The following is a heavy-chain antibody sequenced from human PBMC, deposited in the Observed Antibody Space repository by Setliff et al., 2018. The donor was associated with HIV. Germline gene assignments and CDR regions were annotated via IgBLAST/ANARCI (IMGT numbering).Heavy chain of an antibody. CDR2: ISDTGGNT. CDR3: AKTHRAKDSSSYYLNFQH. D-gene: IGHD6-13*01. V-gene: IGHV3-23*01. Sequence: GGSLRLSCAASGFTFSNYAMTWVRQAPGKGLEWVSTISDTGGNTYYPDSVKGRFTISRDNSIDTVYLQMNSLRAEDTAVYYCAKTHRAKDSSSYYLNFQHWGQGTPVTVSS. J-gene: IGHJ1*01. CDR1: GFTFSNYA.